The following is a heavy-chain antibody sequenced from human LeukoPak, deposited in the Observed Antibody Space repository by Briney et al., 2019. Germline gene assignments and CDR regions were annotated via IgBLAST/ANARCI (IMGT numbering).Heavy chain of an antibody. D-gene: IGHD6-13*01. V-gene: IGHV3-23*01. CDR2: ISGSGGST. J-gene: IGHJ6*03. CDR1: GFTFSSYA. Sequence: GGSLRLACAASGFTFSSYAMSWVRQAPGKGLEWVSAISGSGGSTYYADSVKGRFTISRDNSKNTLYLQMNSLRAEDTAVYYCARDVGSSWYIGNYYYYYMDVWGKGTTVTISS. CDR3: ARDVGSSWYIGNYYYYYMDV.